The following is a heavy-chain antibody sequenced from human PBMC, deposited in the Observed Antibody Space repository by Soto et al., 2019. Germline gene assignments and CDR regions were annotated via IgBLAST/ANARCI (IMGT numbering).Heavy chain of an antibody. D-gene: IGHD4-17*01. V-gene: IGHV4-39*01. CDR1: GGSISSSSYY. Sequence: SETLSLTCTVSGGSISSSSYYWGWIRQPPGKGLEWIGSIYYSGSTYYNPSLKSRVTISVDTSKNQFSLKLSSVTAADTAVYYYARLISTVTTVDYWGQGTLVTVSS. J-gene: IGHJ4*02. CDR3: ARLISTVTTVDY. CDR2: IYYSGST.